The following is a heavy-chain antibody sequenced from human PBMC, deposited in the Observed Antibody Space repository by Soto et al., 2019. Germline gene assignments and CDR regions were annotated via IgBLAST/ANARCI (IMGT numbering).Heavy chain of an antibody. D-gene: IGHD2-8*02. Sequence: GGSLRLSCAGSGSTFSGPAIHWLRQASGKGLEWVGRTSSKSNDYATSYASSGKGRFTISRDDSTNTAYPQMECLETEDTAVYYWAGGVVVKEATEYWGQGTLVTVSS. CDR1: GSTFSGPA. J-gene: IGHJ4*02. CDR2: TSSKSNDYAT. V-gene: IGHV3-73*01. CDR3: AGGVVVKEATEY.